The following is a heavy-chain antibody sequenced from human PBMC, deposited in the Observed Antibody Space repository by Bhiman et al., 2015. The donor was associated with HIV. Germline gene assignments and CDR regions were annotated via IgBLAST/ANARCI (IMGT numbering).Heavy chain of an antibody. Sequence: EVQLVESGGGLVQPGGSLRLSCVASGFTFSNSWMNWVRQTPGKGLEWVAIIKQDGSEKHYVDSVKGRFTISRDNAKNSLYLQMNGLRAEDTAVYYCARGPWWLLHYYLDYWGQGTLVTVSS. D-gene: IGHD2-15*01. CDR3: ARGPWWLLHYYLDY. CDR2: IKQDGSEK. V-gene: IGHV3-7*05. J-gene: IGHJ4*02. CDR1: GFTFSNSW.